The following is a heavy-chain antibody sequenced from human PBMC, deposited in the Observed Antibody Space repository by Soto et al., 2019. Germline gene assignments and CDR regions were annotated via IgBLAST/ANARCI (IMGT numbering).Heavy chain of an antibody. Sequence: GESLKISCKGSGYSFTSYWVGWVRQMPGKGLEWMGIIYPGDSDTRYSPSFQGQVTISADKSISTAYLQWSSLKASDTAMYYCARREICSGGSCYLDYYYGMDVWGQGTTVTVSS. J-gene: IGHJ6*02. D-gene: IGHD2-15*01. CDR1: GYSFTSYW. CDR3: ARREICSGGSCYLDYYYGMDV. V-gene: IGHV5-51*01. CDR2: IYPGDSDT.